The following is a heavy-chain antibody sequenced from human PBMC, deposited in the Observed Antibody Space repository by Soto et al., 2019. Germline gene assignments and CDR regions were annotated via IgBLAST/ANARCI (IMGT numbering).Heavy chain of an antibody. CDR1: GFTFSSYW. CDR2: VRQDGSQK. J-gene: IGHJ4*02. CDR3: LRDGSSGWHFDS. Sequence: GGSLRLSCEASGFTFSSYWMSWVRQAPGKGLEWVANVRQDGSQKYLVDSVKGRFTISRDNAKNSMYLQMNSLRAEDTAVYYCLRDGSSGWHFDSWGQGTLVTVSS. D-gene: IGHD6-19*01. V-gene: IGHV3-7*01.